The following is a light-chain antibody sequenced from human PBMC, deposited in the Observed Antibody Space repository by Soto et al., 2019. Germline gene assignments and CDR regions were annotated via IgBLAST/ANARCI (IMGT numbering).Light chain of an antibody. V-gene: IGKV3-15*01. CDR1: QSVSSN. J-gene: IGKJ5*01. CDR3: QQYGSSPFT. Sequence: EIVMTQSPATLSVSPGERATLSCRASQSVSSNLAWYQQKPGQAPTLLLYGASARATGIPARFSGSGSGTDFTLTISRLEPEDFAVYYCQQYGSSPFTFGQGTRLEIK. CDR2: GAS.